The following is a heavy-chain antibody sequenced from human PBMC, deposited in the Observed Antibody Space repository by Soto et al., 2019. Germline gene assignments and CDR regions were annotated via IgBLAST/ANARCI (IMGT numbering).Heavy chain of an antibody. J-gene: IGHJ6*02. CDR3: ARDRGTIFGVVMEYYYYGMDV. CDR2: IYTSGST. Sequence: KPSETLSLTCTVSGGSISSYYWSWIRQPAGKGLEWIGRIYTSGSTNYNPSLKSRVTMSVDTSKNQFSLKLSSVTAADTAVYYCARDRGTIFGVVMEYYYYGMDVWGQGTTVTVSS. D-gene: IGHD3-3*01. CDR1: GGSISSYY. V-gene: IGHV4-4*07.